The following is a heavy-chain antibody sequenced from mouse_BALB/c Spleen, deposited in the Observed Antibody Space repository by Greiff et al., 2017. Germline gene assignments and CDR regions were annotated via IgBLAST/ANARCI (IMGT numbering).Heavy chain of an antibody. D-gene: IGHD2-3*01. CDR3: AKEDGYYAYWYFDV. CDR2: IWRGGST. V-gene: IGHV2-5-1*01. Sequence: QVHVKQSGPSLVQPSQSLSITCTVSGFSLTSYGVHWVRQSPGKGLEWLGVIWRGGSTDYNAAFMSRLSITKDNSKSQVFFKMNSLQADDTAIYYCAKEDGYYAYWYFDVWGAGTTVTVSS. J-gene: IGHJ1*01. CDR1: GFSLTSYG.